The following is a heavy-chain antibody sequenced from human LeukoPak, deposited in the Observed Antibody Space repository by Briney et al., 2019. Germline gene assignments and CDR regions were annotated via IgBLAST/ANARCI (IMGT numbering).Heavy chain of an antibody. J-gene: IGHJ4*02. CDR3: ARGLMGATHIDF. CDR1: GGSISSSSYC. D-gene: IGHD1-26*01. V-gene: IGHV4-39*07. CDR2: ICYSGST. Sequence: PSETLSLTCTVSGGSISSSSYCWGWIRQPPGKGLEWIGSICYSGSTFYNPSLKSRVTLSVDTSKNQFSLKLSSVTAADTAVYYCARGLMGATHIDFWGQGTLVTVSS.